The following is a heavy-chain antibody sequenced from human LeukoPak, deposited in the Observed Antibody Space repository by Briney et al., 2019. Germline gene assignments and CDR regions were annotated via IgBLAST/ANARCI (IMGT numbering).Heavy chain of an antibody. CDR2: INTDGSTT. CDR1: GFAFSSHW. J-gene: IGHJ4*02. V-gene: IGHV3-74*01. CDR3: ARVYTFGPDY. Sequence: GGSLRLSCAASGFAFSSHWMHWVRQAPGKGLVWVSRINTDGSTTSYADSVKGRFTISRDNAKNTLYLQMNSLRAEDTAVYYCARVYTFGPDYWGQGTLVTVSS. D-gene: IGHD3-3*01.